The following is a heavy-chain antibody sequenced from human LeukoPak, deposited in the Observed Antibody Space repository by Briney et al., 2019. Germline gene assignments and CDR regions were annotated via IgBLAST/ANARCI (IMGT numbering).Heavy chain of an antibody. CDR2: ISYDGSNK. J-gene: IGHJ4*02. CDR1: GFTFNSYG. CDR3: ASSTPYYYDSSGYYFDGV. D-gene: IGHD3-22*01. V-gene: IGHV3-30*03. Sequence: AGGSLRLSCAASGFTFNSYGMHWVRQAPGKGLEWVTLISYDGSNKYYADSVKGRFTISRDNSKNTLYLQMNSLRAEDTAVYYCASSTPYYYDSSGYYFDGVWGQGTLVTVSS.